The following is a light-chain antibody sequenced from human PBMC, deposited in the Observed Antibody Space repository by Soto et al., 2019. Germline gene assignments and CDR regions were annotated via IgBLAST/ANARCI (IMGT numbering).Light chain of an antibody. CDR1: QSISSW. CDR2: KAS. J-gene: IGKJ1*01. V-gene: IGKV1-5*03. CDR3: QQYNSYWT. Sequence: DIQMTQSPSTLSASVGDRVTITCRASQSISSWLACYQQKPGKAPKLLIYKASSLESGVPERFSGSGAATVFIITSSSVHPDVFATYYCQQYNSYWTFGQGTQVDIK.